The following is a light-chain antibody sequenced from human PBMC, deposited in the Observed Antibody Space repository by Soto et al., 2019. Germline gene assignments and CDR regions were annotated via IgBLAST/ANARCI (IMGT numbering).Light chain of an antibody. J-gene: IGKJ5*01. CDR1: QSVSSSN. V-gene: IGKV3-20*01. Sequence: EIVLPQSPGTLSLSPGERATLSWTASQSVSSSNLAWYQQRPGQAPRLLIYGASSRATGIPDRFSGSGSGTDFTLTISRLEPEDFAVYYCQQYGSSCTFGQGTRLEIK. CDR2: GAS. CDR3: QQYGSSCT.